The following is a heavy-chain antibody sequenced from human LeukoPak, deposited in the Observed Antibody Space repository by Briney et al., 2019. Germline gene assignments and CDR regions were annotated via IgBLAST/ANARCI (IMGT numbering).Heavy chain of an antibody. CDR2: INSAGSST. D-gene: IGHD4-23*01. Sequence: SGGSLRLSCAASGFTFSSYWMHWVRQAPGKGLVWVSRINSAGSSTSYADSVKGRFTISRDNANNSVFLQMNNLRAEDSAIYYCARGARWAYYFDYWGQGSLVTVSS. V-gene: IGHV3-74*01. CDR3: ARGARWAYYFDY. CDR1: GFTFSSYW. J-gene: IGHJ4*02.